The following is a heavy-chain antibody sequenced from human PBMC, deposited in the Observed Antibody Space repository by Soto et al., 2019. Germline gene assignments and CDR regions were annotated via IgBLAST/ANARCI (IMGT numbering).Heavy chain of an antibody. CDR2: VYHTGST. D-gene: IGHD2-15*01. CDR1: GGSISGDYY. CDR3: ARETDDIPGNWNDA. Sequence: TLSHTCTVSGGSISGDYYWNWIRQAPGKGLEWIGYVYHTGSTYHNPSLKSRGSISVDTSNNQFSLKLSSVTAADTAVYFCARETDDIPGNWNDAWGQG. J-gene: IGHJ5*02. V-gene: IGHV4-30-4*01.